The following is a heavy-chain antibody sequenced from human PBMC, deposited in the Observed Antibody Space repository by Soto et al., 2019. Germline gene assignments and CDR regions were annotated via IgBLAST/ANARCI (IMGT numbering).Heavy chain of an antibody. D-gene: IGHD3-3*01. CDR3: ARAYYDVWSGYSSYYYYMDV. J-gene: IGHJ6*03. CDR1: GYTFTSYA. Sequence: ASVKVSCKASGYTFTSYAMHWVRQAPGQRLEWMGWINAGNGNTKHSQKFQGRVTITRDTSASTAYMELSSLRSEDTAVYYCARAYYDVWSGYSSYYYYMDVWGKGTTVTVSS. CDR2: INAGNGNT. V-gene: IGHV1-3*01.